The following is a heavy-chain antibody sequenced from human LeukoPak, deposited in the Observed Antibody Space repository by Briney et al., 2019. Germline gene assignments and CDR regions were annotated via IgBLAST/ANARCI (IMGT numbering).Heavy chain of an antibody. V-gene: IGHV4-59*01. Sequence: SXXLSLTCTVSGGSISSYYWSWIRQPPGKGLEWVGYIYYSGSTNYNPPLKSRVTISVDTSKNQFSLKLSSVTAADTAVYYCAREIPGYGDYESSYYFDYWGQGTLVTVSS. CDR1: GGSISSYY. CDR3: AREIPGYGDYESSYYFDY. J-gene: IGHJ4*02. CDR2: IYYSGST. D-gene: IGHD4-17*01.